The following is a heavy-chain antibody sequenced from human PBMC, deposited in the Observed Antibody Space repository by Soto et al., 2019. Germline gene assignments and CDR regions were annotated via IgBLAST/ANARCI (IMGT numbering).Heavy chain of an antibody. J-gene: IGHJ4*02. CDR2: IIPIFGTA. CDR3: ARHGGRHAGGIDY. D-gene: IGHD1-26*01. CDR1: GGTFSSYS. Sequence: QVQLVQSGAEVKKPGSSVKVSCKASGGTFSSYSINWVRQAPGQGLEWMGEIIPIFGTANYAQKFQGRVPITADESTRTAYMALSSLRSEDTPVYYCARHGGRHAGGIDYWGQGTLVTVSS. V-gene: IGHV1-69*01.